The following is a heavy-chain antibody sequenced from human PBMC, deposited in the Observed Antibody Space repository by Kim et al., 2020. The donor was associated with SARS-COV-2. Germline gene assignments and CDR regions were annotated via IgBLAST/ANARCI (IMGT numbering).Heavy chain of an antibody. V-gene: IGHV3-48*03. CDR1: GFSFTSYE. CDR2: IGTSSSVI. J-gene: IGHJ5*01. D-gene: IGHD3-16*01. CDR3: ARRLSPLGYDS. Sequence: GGSLRLSCAASGFSFTSYEFNWVRQAPGKGLEWLSYIGTSSSVIQYADSVTDRFTMSRDNAKNSLYLQMNSLRAEDTGVYYCARRLSPLGYDSWGQGTVVTVSS.